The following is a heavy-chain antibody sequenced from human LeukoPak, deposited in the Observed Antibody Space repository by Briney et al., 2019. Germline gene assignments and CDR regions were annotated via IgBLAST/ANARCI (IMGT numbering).Heavy chain of an antibody. Sequence: GGSLRLSCAASGFTFSSYAMSWVRQAPGKGLEWVSAISASGGSTYYADSVKGRFTISRDNSKNTLYLQMNSLRAEDTAVYYCAKLVEMATIELDAFDIWGQGTMVTVSS. J-gene: IGHJ3*02. CDR2: ISASGGST. CDR3: AKLVEMATIELDAFDI. D-gene: IGHD5-24*01. V-gene: IGHV3-23*01. CDR1: GFTFSSYA.